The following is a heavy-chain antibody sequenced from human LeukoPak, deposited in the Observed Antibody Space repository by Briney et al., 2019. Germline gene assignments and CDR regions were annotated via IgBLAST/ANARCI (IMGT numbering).Heavy chain of an antibody. CDR1: GFSFITYA. V-gene: IGHV3-23*03. D-gene: IGHD3-22*01. CDR2: LNSGGDRT. J-gene: IGHJ3*02. CDR3: AKGYTLIVVNDAFHI. Sequence: GGSLRLSCAASGFSFITYAMSWVRQSPGKGLGWGSGLNSGGDRTYYADSVRGRFTVSRDNSKNTLYLQMNSLRAEDTAVYYCAKGYTLIVVNDAFHIWGQGTMVTVFS.